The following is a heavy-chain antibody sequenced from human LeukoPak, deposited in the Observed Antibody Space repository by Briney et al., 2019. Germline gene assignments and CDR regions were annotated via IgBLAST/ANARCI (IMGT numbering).Heavy chain of an antibody. CDR2: ISSSGSTI. CDR3: ASGRGDTVTTNN. J-gene: IGHJ4*02. Sequence: GGSLRLSCAASGFTFSSYEMNWVRQAPGKGLEWVSYISSSGSTIYYADSVKGRFTISRDNAKNSLYLQMNSLRAEDTAVYYCASGRGDTVTTNNWGQGTLVTVSS. V-gene: IGHV3-48*03. CDR1: GFTFSSYE. D-gene: IGHD4-17*01.